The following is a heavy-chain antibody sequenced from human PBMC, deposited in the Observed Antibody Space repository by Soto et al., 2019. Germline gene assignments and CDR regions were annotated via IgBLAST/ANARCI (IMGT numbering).Heavy chain of an antibody. J-gene: IGHJ5*02. CDR3: ARGPRFDP. CDR2: IYYSGST. V-gene: IGHV4-61*01. CDR1: GGSVSSCSYY. Sequence: SETLSLTCTVSGGSVSSCSYYWSWIRQPPVKGLEWIGYIYYSGSTNYNPSLKSRVTISVDTSKNQFSLKLSSVTAADTAVYYCARGPRFDPWGQGTLVTVSS.